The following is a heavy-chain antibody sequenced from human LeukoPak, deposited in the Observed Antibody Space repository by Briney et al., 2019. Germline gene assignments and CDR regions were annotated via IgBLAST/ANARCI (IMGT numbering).Heavy chain of an antibody. J-gene: IGHJ4*02. CDR3: AHRLAEGPTFDY. CDR2: THWNDDD. Sequence: SGPTLVEPTQTLTLTCTFSGFSLSTSGVGVGWIRHPPGKALEWLAVTHWNDDDFYSPSLKSRLTITKHTSENQVVLTMTNMDPVDTATYYCAHRLAEGPTFDYWGQGTLVTVSS. V-gene: IGHV2-5*01. D-gene: IGHD2-21*01. CDR1: GFSLSTSGVG.